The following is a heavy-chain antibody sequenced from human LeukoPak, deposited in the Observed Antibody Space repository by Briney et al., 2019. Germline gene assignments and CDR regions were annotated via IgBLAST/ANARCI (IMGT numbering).Heavy chain of an antibody. CDR1: GGSISRGGYY. Sequence: PSQTLSLTCTVSGGSISRGGYYWSWIRQHPGKGLEWIGYIYYSGSTYYNPSVKSRVTISVDTSKNQFCLKLSSVTAADTAVYYCARGGELFGELLPFDYWGQGTLVTVSS. CDR3: ARGGELFGELLPFDY. D-gene: IGHD3-10*02. CDR2: IYYSGST. V-gene: IGHV4-31*03. J-gene: IGHJ4*02.